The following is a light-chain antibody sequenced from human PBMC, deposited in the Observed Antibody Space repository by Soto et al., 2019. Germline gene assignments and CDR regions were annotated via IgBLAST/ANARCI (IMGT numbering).Light chain of an antibody. J-gene: IGLJ2*01. CDR2: SDN. V-gene: IGLV1-44*01. Sequence: QSVLTQPPSASGTPGQRVTISCSGSRSNIGTNTVTWYQQLPGTAPKLLIYSDNELPSGVPARFSGSKSGISASLAISGLQSDDEAAYYCAAWDVRFVVFGGGTKLTVL. CDR3: AAWDVRFVV. CDR1: RSNIGTNT.